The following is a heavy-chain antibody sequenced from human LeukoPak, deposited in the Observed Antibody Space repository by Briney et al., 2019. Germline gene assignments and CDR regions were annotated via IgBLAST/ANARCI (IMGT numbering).Heavy chain of an antibody. CDR2: IYTSGST. CDR1: GGSISSYY. D-gene: IGHD6-19*01. J-gene: IGHJ6*02. Sequence: SETLSLTCTVSGGSISSYYWSWIRQPAGKGLEWIGRIYTSGSTNYNPSLKSRVTMSVDTSKNQFSLKLSSVTAADTAVYYCAREPGYSSGWPGQTYYYYYGMDVWGQGTTVTVSS. V-gene: IGHV4-4*07. CDR3: AREPGYSSGWPGQTYYYYYGMDV.